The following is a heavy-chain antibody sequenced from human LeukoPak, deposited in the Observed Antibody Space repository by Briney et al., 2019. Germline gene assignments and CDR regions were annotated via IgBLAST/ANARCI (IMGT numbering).Heavy chain of an antibody. D-gene: IGHD3-10*01. J-gene: IGHJ4*02. Sequence: ASVKVSCKASGYTFTGYYMHWVRQAPGQGLERMGWINPNSGGTNYAQKFQGRVTMTRDTSISTAYMELSRLRSDDTAVYYCVRDPFTMVRGVISDDDYWGQGTLVTVSS. V-gene: IGHV1-2*02. CDR1: GYTFTGYY. CDR3: VRDPFTMVRGVISDDDY. CDR2: INPNSGGT.